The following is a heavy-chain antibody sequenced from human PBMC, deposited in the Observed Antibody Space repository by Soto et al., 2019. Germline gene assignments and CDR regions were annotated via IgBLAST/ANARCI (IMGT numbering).Heavy chain of an antibody. CDR1: GYTFTSYG. CDR3: AHYRIFGDYMYYFDS. CDR2: ISAYNGNT. V-gene: IGHV1-18*01. Sequence: GASVKVSCKASGYTFTSYGISWVRQAPGQGLEWMGWISAYNGNTNYAQKLQGRLTITKDTSKNQVVLTMTNMDPVDTATYYCAHYRIFGDYMYYFDSWGQGTLVTVSS. J-gene: IGHJ4*02. D-gene: IGHD4-17*01.